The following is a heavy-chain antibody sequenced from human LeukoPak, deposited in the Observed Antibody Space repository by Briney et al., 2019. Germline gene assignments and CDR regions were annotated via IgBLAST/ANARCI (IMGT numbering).Heavy chain of an antibody. CDR3: ARDGVLIGGFDY. Sequence: ASVKVSCKASGYTFTSYYMHWVRQAPGQGLEWMGIISPSGGSTSYAQKFQGRVTMTRDTSTSTVYMELSSLRSEDTAVYYCARDGVLIGGFDYWGQGTLVTVSS. CDR2: ISPSGGST. J-gene: IGHJ4*02. D-gene: IGHD3-10*01. V-gene: IGHV1-46*01. CDR1: GYTFTSYY.